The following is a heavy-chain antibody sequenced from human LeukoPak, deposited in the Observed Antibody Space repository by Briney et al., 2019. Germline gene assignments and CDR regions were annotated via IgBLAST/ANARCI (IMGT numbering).Heavy chain of an antibody. D-gene: IGHD4-17*01. CDR3: ARRVTTFAFDI. Sequence: SQTLSLTCTVSGGSISSGGYYWSWIRQHPGKGLEWIGYIYYSGSTYYNPSLKSRVTISVDTSKNQFSLKLSSVTAADTDVYYCARRVTTFAFDIWGQGTMVTVSS. CDR2: IYYSGST. CDR1: GGSISSGGYY. J-gene: IGHJ3*02. V-gene: IGHV4-31*03.